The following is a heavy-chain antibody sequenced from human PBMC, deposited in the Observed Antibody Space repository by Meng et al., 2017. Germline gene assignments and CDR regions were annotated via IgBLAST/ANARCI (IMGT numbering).Heavy chain of an antibody. J-gene: IGHJ4*02. D-gene: IGHD1-1*01. CDR1: GGSISSYY. CDR2: IYTSGST. CDR3: ARDCINRGPATGTIDY. V-gene: IGHV4-4*07. Sequence: SETLSLTCTVSGGSISSYYWSWIRQPAGKGLEWMGRIYTSGSTNYNPSLKSRVTISVDTSKNQFSLKLSSVTAADTAVYYCARDCINRGPATGTIDYWGQGTLVTVSS.